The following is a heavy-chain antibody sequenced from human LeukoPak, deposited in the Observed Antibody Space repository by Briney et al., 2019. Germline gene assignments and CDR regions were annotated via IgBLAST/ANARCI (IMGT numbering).Heavy chain of an antibody. CDR3: ARRRDGYNEDFFDY. V-gene: IGHV4-39*01. D-gene: IGHD5-24*01. J-gene: IGHJ4*02. CDR1: GGSIGSSSYY. Sequence: PSETLSLTCTVSGGSIGSSSYYWGWIRQPPGKGLNWIGSIYYSGSTYYNPSLKSRVTISVDTSRNQFSLKLSSVTAADTAVYYCARRRDGYNEDFFDYWGQGTLVTVSS. CDR2: IYYSGST.